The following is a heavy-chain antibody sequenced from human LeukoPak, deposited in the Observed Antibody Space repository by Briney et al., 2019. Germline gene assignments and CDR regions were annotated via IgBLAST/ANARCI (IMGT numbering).Heavy chain of an antibody. J-gene: IGHJ6*02. V-gene: IGHV1-69*13. CDR3: ARVVEDTAMVTAGYYYGMDV. Sequence: GASVKVSCKASGGTFSSYAISWVRQAPGQGLEWMGGIIPIFGTANYAQKFQGRVTITADEPTSTAYMELSSLRSEDTAVYYCARVVEDTAMVTAGYYYGMDVWGQGTTVTVSS. D-gene: IGHD5-18*01. CDR2: IIPIFGTA. CDR1: GGTFSSYA.